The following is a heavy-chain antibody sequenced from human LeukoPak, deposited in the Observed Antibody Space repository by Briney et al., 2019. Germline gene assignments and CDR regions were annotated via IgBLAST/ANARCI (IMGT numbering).Heavy chain of an antibody. Sequence: GESLKISCKGSGYSINNYWIGWVRQMPGKGLEWMGIIYPADSDIRYSPSFQGQVTISADKSISTVYLQWSSLKASDTAMYYCARQEYCSGGSCYTWFDPWGQGALVTVSS. J-gene: IGHJ5*02. CDR3: ARQEYCSGGSCYTWFDP. D-gene: IGHD2-15*01. V-gene: IGHV5-51*01. CDR2: IYPADSDI. CDR1: GYSINNYW.